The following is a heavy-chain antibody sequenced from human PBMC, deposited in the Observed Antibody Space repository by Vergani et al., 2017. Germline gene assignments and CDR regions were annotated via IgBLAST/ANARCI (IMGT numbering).Heavy chain of an antibody. CDR3: AKKKYNDSKGYYQVETFDY. CDR2: IGSSGPYI. CDR1: GFTFSDFS. D-gene: IGHD3-22*01. J-gene: IGHJ4*02. V-gene: IGHV3-21*06. Sequence: EVQLLESGGGLVKPGGSLRLSCAAPGFTFSDFSMSWVRQAPGKGLEWVAFIGSSGPYINYADSVKGRFIISRDNTNNSLFLQLRSLRAEDAAVYYCAKKKYNDSKGYYQVETFDYWGQGTLVTVSS.